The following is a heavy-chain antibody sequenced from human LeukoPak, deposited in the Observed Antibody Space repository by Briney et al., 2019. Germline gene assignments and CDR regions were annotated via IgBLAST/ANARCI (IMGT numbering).Heavy chain of an antibody. CDR1: GGSISTYY. Sequence: PSETLSLTCTVSGGSISTYYWVWIRQSPGKGLEWIGYVSYSGNTNYNPSLESRVTISVDTSKNQLSLKLSFMTAADTAVYYCARAGYCSATTCQWVPLVWGQGTTVTVSS. CDR2: VSYSGNT. J-gene: IGHJ6*02. CDR3: ARAGYCSATTCQWVPLV. V-gene: IGHV4-59*01. D-gene: IGHD6-19*01.